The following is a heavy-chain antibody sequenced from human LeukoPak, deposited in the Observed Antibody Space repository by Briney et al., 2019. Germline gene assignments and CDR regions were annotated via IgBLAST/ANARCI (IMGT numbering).Heavy chain of an antibody. D-gene: IGHD2-2*01. J-gene: IGHJ4*02. CDR1: GGSISSSSYY. CDR3: ARVRCSSTSCYYFDY. V-gene: IGHV4-61*02. CDR2: IYTSGST. Sequence: SETLSLTCTVSGGSISSSSYYWSWIRQPAGKGLEWIGRIYTSGSTNYNPSLKSRVTMSVDTSKNQFSLKLSSVTAADTAVYYCARVRCSSTSCYYFDYWGQGTLVTVSS.